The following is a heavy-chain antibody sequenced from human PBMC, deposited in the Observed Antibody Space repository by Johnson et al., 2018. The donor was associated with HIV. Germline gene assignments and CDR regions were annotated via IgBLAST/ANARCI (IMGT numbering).Heavy chain of an antibody. CDR1: GFTFSSYW. D-gene: IGHD2-15*01. Sequence: VQLVESGGGLVQPGGSLRLSCAASGFTFSSYWMSWVRQAPGKGLEWVANIKQDGSEKYYVDSVKGRFTISRDNSKNTLYLQMGSLRAEDMAVYFCASFVVVVAATGAFDIWGHGTMVTVSS. CDR2: IKQDGSEK. CDR3: ASFVVVVAATGAFDI. V-gene: IGHV3-7*02. J-gene: IGHJ3*02.